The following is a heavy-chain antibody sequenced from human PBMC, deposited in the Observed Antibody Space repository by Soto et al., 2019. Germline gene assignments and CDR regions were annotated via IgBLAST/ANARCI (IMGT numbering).Heavy chain of an antibody. Sequence: QVQLVQSGAEVKKPGASVKVSCKASGYTFTSYGISWVRQAPGQGLEWMGWISAYNGNTNYAQKLPGRVTMTTDTSTSTAYMELRSLRSDDTAVYYCARAFREGIWGSYALFPTQLDYWGQGTLVTVSS. CDR2: ISAYNGNT. CDR1: GYTFTSYG. CDR3: ARAFREGIWGSYALFPTQLDY. J-gene: IGHJ4*02. D-gene: IGHD3-16*01. V-gene: IGHV1-18*01.